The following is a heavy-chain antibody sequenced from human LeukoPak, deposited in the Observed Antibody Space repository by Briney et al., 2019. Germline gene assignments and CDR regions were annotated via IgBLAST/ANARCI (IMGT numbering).Heavy chain of an antibody. CDR1: GFTLSTYA. CDR2: TSSSDAGT. CDR3: AKAPVTSCRGAYCYPFDS. D-gene: IGHD2-21*01. Sequence: PGGSLRLCCAASGFTLSTYAMSWVRQTPGKGLEWVAATSSSDAGTYHADSVRGRFTISRDNSKNTLYLQMNSLRAEDAAVYFCAKAPVTSCRGAYCYPFDSWGQGTLVTVSS. V-gene: IGHV3-23*01. J-gene: IGHJ4*02.